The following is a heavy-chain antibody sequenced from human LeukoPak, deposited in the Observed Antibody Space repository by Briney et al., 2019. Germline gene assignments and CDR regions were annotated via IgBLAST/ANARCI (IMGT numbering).Heavy chain of an antibody. CDR1: GYTFTSYY. Sequence: GASVKVSCKASGYTFTSYYMHWVRQAPGQGLEWMGIINPSGGSTSYAQKFQGRVTMTRDMSTSTVYMELSSLRSEDTAVYYCASTQPVGQFWFDPWGQGTLVTVSS. CDR2: INPSGGST. V-gene: IGHV1-46*01. J-gene: IGHJ5*02. CDR3: ASTQPVGQFWFDP. D-gene: IGHD1-14*01.